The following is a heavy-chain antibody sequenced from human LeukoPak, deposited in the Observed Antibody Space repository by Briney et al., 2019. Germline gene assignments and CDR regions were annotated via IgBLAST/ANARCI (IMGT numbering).Heavy chain of an antibody. V-gene: IGHV3-23*01. CDR3: AKDRSCTGSSCNVGS. D-gene: IGHD2-2*01. CDR2: ISGSGGST. J-gene: IGHJ3*01. Sequence: GSLRLSCAASGFTFSSYSMNRVRQAPGKGLEWVSAISGSGGSTYYADSVKGRFTISRDNSKNTLFLQMNSLRAEDTAVYYCAKDRSCTGSSCNVGSWGQGTMVTVSS. CDR1: GFTFSSYS.